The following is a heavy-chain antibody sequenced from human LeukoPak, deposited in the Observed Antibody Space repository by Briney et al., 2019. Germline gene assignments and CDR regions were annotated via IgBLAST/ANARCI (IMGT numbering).Heavy chain of an antibody. V-gene: IGHV4-59*12. D-gene: IGHD6-13*01. J-gene: IGHJ6*02. CDR3: ARGRKQQLVRGGGMDV. Sequence: KPSETLSLTCTVSGGSLRSYYWSWVRQPPGKGLEWIGYIHDSGSTNYNPSLKSRVTISVDTSKNQFSLKLNSVTAADTAVYYCARGRKQQLVRGGGMDVWGQGTTVTVSS. CDR1: GGSLRSYY. CDR2: IHDSGST.